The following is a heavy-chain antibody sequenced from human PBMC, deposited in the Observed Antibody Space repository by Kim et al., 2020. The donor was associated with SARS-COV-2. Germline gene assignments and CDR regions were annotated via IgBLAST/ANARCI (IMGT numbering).Heavy chain of an antibody. J-gene: IGHJ3*02. D-gene: IGHD6-13*01. Sequence: YQGSGKGRFTVSRDNARNSLYLQMNSLTAGDTAVSYCARGTGTTSWYTFDIWGQGTMVAVSS. V-gene: IGHV3-13*01. CDR3: ARGTGTTSWYTFDI.